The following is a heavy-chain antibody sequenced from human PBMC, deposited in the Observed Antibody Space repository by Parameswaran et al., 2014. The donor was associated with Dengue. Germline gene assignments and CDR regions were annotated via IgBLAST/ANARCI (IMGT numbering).Heavy chain of an antibody. Sequence: RWIRQPPGKGLEWIGEINHSGSTNYNPSLKSRVTISVDTSKNQFSLKLTSVTAADTAVYYCAASEYYHDSSGGNPFDYWGQGTLVTVSS. CDR3: AASEYYHDSSGGNPFDY. V-gene: IGHV4-34*01. J-gene: IGHJ4*02. CDR2: INHSGST. D-gene: IGHD3-22*01.